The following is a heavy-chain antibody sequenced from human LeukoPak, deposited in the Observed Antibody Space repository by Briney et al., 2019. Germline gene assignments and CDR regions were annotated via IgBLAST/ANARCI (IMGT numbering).Heavy chain of an antibody. Sequence: PSEPLSLTCTVSGRSISSRNYYWGWIRQPPGEGLERIGSMYYCGSTYYNRSLSSRVTIAVDTSKHQSSLKLSSVTAADTAVYYCARQSNGYSYGYYYYYYYMDVWGKGTTVTVSS. D-gene: IGHD5-18*01. J-gene: IGHJ6*03. CDR3: ARQSNGYSYGYYYYYYYMDV. CDR2: MYYCGST. V-gene: IGHV4-39*01. CDR1: GRSISSRNYY.